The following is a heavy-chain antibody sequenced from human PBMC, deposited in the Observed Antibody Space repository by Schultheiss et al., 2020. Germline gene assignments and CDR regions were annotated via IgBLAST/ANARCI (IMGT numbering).Heavy chain of an antibody. J-gene: IGHJ6*03. CDR3: ASGDSYYYYYMDV. V-gene: IGHV4-59*12. D-gene: IGHD3-10*01. CDR2: IYYSGIT. CDR1: GGSISSYY. Sequence: SETLSLTCTVSGGSISSYYWSWIRQPPGKGLEWIGYIYYSGITNYNPSLKSRVTMSVDTSKNQFSLKLSSVTAADTAVYYCASGDSYYYYYMDVWGKGTTVTVSS.